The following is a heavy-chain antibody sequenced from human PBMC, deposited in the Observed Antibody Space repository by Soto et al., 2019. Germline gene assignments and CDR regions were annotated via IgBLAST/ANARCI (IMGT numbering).Heavy chain of an antibody. V-gene: IGHV3-48*01. CDR1: GFTFSSYS. CDR2: ISSSRTI. J-gene: IGHJ3*02. D-gene: IGHD3-9*01. Sequence: GGSLRLSCAASGFTFSSYSMNWVRQAPGKGLEWVSHISSSRTIYYADSVKGRFTISRDNAKNSLYLQMNSLRAEDTAVYYCARDRDSNDDILNGTKGDAFDSWGQGTMVTISS. CDR3: ARDRDSNDDILNGTKGDAFDS.